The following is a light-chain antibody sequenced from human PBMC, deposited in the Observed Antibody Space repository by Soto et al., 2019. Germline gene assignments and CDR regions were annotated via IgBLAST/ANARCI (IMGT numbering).Light chain of an antibody. V-gene: IGKV1-5*03. J-gene: IGKJ4*01. Sequence: DIHMTQSPSNVSSSVSHRVTITCRPSQSISSWLAWYQQKPGKAPKLLIYKASTLENGVPSRFSGSGSGTEFTLTISSLQPDDFATYYCQQYNSNSLLTFGGGTKVHIK. CDR3: QQYNSNSLLT. CDR2: KAS. CDR1: QSISSW.